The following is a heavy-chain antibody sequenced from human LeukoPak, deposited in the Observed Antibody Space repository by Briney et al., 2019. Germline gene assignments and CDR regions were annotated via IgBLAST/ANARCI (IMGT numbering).Heavy chain of an antibody. V-gene: IGHV3-73*01. Sequence: GGSLRLSCAASGFTFSGSAMHWVRQASGKGLEWVGRIRSKANSYATAYAASVKCRFTISRDDSKNTAYLQMNSLKTEDTAVYYCTRHPDAFDIWGQGTMVTVSS. J-gene: IGHJ3*02. CDR3: TRHPDAFDI. CDR2: IRSKANSYAT. CDR1: GFTFSGSA.